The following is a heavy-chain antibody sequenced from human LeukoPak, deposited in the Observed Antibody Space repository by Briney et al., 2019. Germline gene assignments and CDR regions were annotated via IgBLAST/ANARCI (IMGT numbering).Heavy chain of an antibody. V-gene: IGHV3-23*01. CDR3: AKDRVIVVVPAAIRYLDY. CDR2: ITDSGGAT. CDR1: GFTFSSYS. Sequence: GGSLRLSCAASGFTFSSYSMNWVRQAPGKGLEWVSAITDSGGATYYADSVKGRFTISRDNSKNTLYLQMNSLRGDDTAVYYCAKDRVIVVVPAAIRYLDYWGQGTLVTVSS. J-gene: IGHJ4*02. D-gene: IGHD2-2*02.